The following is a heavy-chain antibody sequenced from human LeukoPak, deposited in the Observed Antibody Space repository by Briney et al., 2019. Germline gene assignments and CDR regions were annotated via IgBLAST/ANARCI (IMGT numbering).Heavy chain of an antibody. CDR2: ISGSGGST. J-gene: IGHJ4*02. D-gene: IGHD4-23*01. V-gene: IGHV3-23*01. Sequence: GGSLRLSCAASGFTFNKFAMSWVRQAPGKGLEWVSVISGSGGSTYYADSVKGRFTISRDNSKNALYLQMNSLRAEDTAVYYCAKGTTTLVVTKIDYWGQGTLVTVSS. CDR3: AKGTTTLVVTKIDY. CDR1: GFTFNKFA.